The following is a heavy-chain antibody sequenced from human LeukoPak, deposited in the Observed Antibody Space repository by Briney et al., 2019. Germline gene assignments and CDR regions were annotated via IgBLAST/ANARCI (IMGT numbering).Heavy chain of an antibody. D-gene: IGHD1-1*01. V-gene: IGHV4-34*08. CDR3: AKRFTTGTTNWFDP. CDR2: IYHNGST. J-gene: IGHJ5*02. Sequence: PGGSLRLSCAASGFNFSDYYVSWIRQPPGKGLEWIGEIYHNGSTNYNPSLKSRVTISVDKSKNQFSLKLSSVTAADTAVYYCAKRFTTGTTNWFDPWGQGTLVTVSS. CDR1: GFNFSDYY.